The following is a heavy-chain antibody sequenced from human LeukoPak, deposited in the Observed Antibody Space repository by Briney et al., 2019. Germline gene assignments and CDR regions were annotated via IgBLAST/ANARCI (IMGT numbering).Heavy chain of an antibody. J-gene: IGHJ3*02. CDR2: IWYDGSNK. CDR1: GFTFSSYG. Sequence: GGSLRLSCAASGFTFSSYGMHWVRQAPGKGLEWVAVIWYDGSNKYYADSVKGRFTISRDNSKNTLYLQMNSLRAEDTAVYYCARDSSYGEIAGVDAFDIWGQGTMVTVSS. V-gene: IGHV3-33*01. D-gene: IGHD5-18*01. CDR3: ARDSSYGEIAGVDAFDI.